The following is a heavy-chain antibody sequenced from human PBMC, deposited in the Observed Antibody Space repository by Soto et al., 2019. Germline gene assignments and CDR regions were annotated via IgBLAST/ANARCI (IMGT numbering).Heavy chain of an antibody. V-gene: IGHV3-21*01. CDR3: ARVYQSYDYVWGSYRPRAHDAFDI. J-gene: IGHJ3*02. CDR1: GFTFSSYS. D-gene: IGHD3-16*02. CDR2: ISSSSSYI. Sequence: LRLSCAASGFTFSSYSMNWVRQAPGKGLEWVSSISSSSSYIYYADSVKGRFTISRDNAKNSLYLQMNSLRAEDTAVYYCARVYQSYDYVWGSYRPRAHDAFDIWGQGTMVTVSS.